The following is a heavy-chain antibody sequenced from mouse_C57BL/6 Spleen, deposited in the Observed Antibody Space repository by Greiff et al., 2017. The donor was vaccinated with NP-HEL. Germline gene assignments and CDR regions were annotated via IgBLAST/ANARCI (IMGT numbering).Heavy chain of an antibody. V-gene: IGHV1-26*01. Sequence: EVQLQQSGPELVKPGASVKISCKASGYTFTDYYMNWVKQSHGKSLEWIGDINPNNGGTSYNQKFKGKATLTVDKSSSTAYMELRSLTSEDSAVYYCARPLGRGYFDYWGQGTTLTVSS. J-gene: IGHJ2*01. CDR3: ARPLGRGYFDY. D-gene: IGHD4-1*01. CDR1: GYTFTDYY. CDR2: INPNNGGT.